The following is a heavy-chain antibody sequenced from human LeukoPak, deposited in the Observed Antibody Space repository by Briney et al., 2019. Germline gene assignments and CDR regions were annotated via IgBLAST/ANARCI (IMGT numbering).Heavy chain of an antibody. CDR2: IIPILGIA. V-gene: IGHV1-69*04. D-gene: IGHD5-18*01. CDR1: GGTFSSYA. CDR3: AREYGVDTAML. J-gene: IGHJ4*02. Sequence: SVKVSCKASGGTFSSYAISWVRQAPGQGLEWMGRIIPILGIANYAQKFQGRVTITADKSTGTAYMELSSLRSEDTAVYYCAREYGVDTAMLWGQGTLVTVSS.